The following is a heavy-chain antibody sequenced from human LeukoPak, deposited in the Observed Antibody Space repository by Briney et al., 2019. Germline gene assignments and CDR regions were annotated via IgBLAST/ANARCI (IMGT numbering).Heavy chain of an antibody. CDR3: AMGRWIPNTWFDY. J-gene: IGHJ4*02. D-gene: IGHD5-12*01. Sequence: HAGGSLRLSCAASGFTFSSYAMSWVRQAPGKGLEWVSAISGSGGSTYYADSVKGRFTISRDNSKNTLYLQMNSLRAEDTAVYYCAMGRWIPNTWFDYWGQGTPVTVSS. CDR1: GFTFSSYA. V-gene: IGHV3-23*01. CDR2: ISGSGGST.